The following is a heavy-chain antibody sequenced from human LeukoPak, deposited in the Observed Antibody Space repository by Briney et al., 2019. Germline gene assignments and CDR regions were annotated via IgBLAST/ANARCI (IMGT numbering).Heavy chain of an antibody. Sequence: SVKVSCKASGGTFSSYAISWVRQAPGQRLEWRGGIIPIFGTANYAQKFQGRVTITTDESPSTAYMELSSLRSEDTAVYYCAARKRGYSGYMYFDYWGQGTLVTVSS. CDR1: GGTFSSYA. CDR2: IIPIFGTA. V-gene: IGHV1-69*05. CDR3: AARKRGYSGYMYFDY. D-gene: IGHD5-12*01. J-gene: IGHJ4*02.